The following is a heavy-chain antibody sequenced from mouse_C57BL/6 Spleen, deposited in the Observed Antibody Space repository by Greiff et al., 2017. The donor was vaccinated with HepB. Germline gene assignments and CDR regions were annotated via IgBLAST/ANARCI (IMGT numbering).Heavy chain of an antibody. J-gene: IGHJ4*01. Sequence: DAGGGLVQPKGSLKLSCAASGFSFNTYAMNWVRQAPGKGLEWVARIRSKSNNYATYYADSVKDRFTISRDDSESMLYLQMNNLKTEDTAMYYCVGRGNYGSSYDYAMDYWGQGTSVTVSS. V-gene: IGHV10-1*01. D-gene: IGHD1-1*01. CDR1: GFSFNTYA. CDR3: VGRGNYGSSYDYAMDY. CDR2: IRSKSNNYAT.